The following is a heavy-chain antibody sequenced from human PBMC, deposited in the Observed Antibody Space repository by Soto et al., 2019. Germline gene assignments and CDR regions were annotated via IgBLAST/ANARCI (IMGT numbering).Heavy chain of an antibody. J-gene: IGHJ4*02. Sequence: EVQLLESGGGLVQPGGSLRLSCAASGCTFSSYAMSWVRQAPGKGLEWVSAISGSGGSTYYAHSVKGRFTIARDNSKNTVYLQMNSLRAEDTAVYYCAYSSTPFDYWGQGTLVTVSS. CDR2: ISGSGGST. V-gene: IGHV3-23*01. D-gene: IGHD6-13*01. CDR3: AYSSTPFDY. CDR1: GCTFSSYA.